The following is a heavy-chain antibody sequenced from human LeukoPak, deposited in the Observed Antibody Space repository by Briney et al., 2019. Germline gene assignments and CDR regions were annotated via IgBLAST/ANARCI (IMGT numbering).Heavy chain of an antibody. J-gene: IGHJ5*02. CDR3: ARVIRGNWFDP. D-gene: IGHD3-16*01. CDR2: SRDKPNSYRT. CDR1: GFNFSDHY. V-gene: IGHV3-72*01. Sequence: GGSLRLSCAASGFNFSDHYMDWVRQAPGKGLEWVGRSRDKPNSYRTEYAASVKGRFTISRDDSKNSVYLQMNSLKTEDTAVYYCARVIRGNWFDPWGQGTLVTVSS.